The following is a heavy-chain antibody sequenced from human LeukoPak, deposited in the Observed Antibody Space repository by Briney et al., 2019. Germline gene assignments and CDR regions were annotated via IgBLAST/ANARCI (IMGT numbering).Heavy chain of an antibody. CDR1: GFPFNTYA. CDR2: ISSNGDNT. CDR3: TRDSALLGVAFDL. J-gene: IGHJ3*01. D-gene: IGHD2-15*01. Sequence: GGSLRLSCSASGFPFNTYAIHWVRQAPGKGLEYVAGISSNGDNTDFADSAKGRFTISRDNSKSTLFLQMNSLRAEDTAVYFCTRDSALLGVAFDLXGQGTVVTVSS. V-gene: IGHV3-64D*06.